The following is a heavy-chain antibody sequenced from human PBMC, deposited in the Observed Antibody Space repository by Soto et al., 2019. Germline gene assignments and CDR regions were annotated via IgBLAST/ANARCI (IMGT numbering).Heavy chain of an antibody. Sequence: QVQLVESGGGVVQPGRSLRLFCAASGFTFSSYGMHWVRQAPGKGLEWVAVIWYDGSNKYYADSVKGRFTISRDNSKNTLYLQMNSLRAEDTAVYYCAREYGDYLYYFDYWGQGTLVTVSS. D-gene: IGHD4-17*01. V-gene: IGHV3-33*01. CDR1: GFTFSSYG. CDR2: IWYDGSNK. CDR3: AREYGDYLYYFDY. J-gene: IGHJ4*02.